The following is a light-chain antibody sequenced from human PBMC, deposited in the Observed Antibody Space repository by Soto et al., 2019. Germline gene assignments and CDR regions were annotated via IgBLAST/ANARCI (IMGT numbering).Light chain of an antibody. CDR1: QSIITN. CDR2: GAS. Sequence: EVVLTQSPATLSLSPGQRATLSCRASQSIITNLGWYQQKPGQAPRLLIYGASHRAAGIPARFSGSGSGTDFTLTISSLEPEDFAVYYCQQRSNWPKTFGQGTELEIK. CDR3: QQRSNWPKT. J-gene: IGKJ2*01. V-gene: IGKV3-11*01.